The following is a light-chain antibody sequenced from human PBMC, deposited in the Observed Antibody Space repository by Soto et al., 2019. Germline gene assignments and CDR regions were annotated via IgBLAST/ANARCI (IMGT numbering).Light chain of an antibody. CDR2: DVS. Sequence: QSALTQPASVSGSPGLSNAISCTGTSRDVGGYNSVSWYQQQPGKVPKLMIYDVSNRPSGVSNRFSGSKSGNTASLTISGLQAEDEGDYYCSSYTTGGSYVFGTGTKVTVL. CDR3: SSYTTGGSYV. CDR1: SRDVGGYNS. V-gene: IGLV2-14*01. J-gene: IGLJ1*01.